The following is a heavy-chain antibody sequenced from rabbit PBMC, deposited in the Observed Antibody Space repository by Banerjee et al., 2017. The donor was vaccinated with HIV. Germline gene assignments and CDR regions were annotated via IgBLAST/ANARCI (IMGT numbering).Heavy chain of an antibody. J-gene: IGHJ4*01. CDR2: IYPTYGAT. CDR1: GIDLSSSFW. Sequence: QEQLVESGGGLVTLGGSLKLTCKASGIDLSSSFWISWVRQTPGKGLEWIGCIYPTYGATDYASWVNGRFTISLDNAQNTVFLQMNSLTAADTATYFCVREGLWGPGTLVTVS. D-gene: IGHD5-1*01. CDR3: VREGL. V-gene: IGHV1S43*01.